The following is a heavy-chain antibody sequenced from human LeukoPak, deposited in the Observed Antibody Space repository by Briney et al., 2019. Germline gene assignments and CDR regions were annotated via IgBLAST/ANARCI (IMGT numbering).Heavy chain of an antibody. V-gene: IGHV3-30*18. D-gene: IGHD3-16*01. CDR3: AKVFSRWGLRDWHFGL. J-gene: IGHJ2*01. Sequence: GRSLRLSCAASGFTFSSYGTHWVRQAPGKGLEWVAVISYDGSDKYYADSVKGRFTISRDNSKNTLFLQMNSLRAEDTAVFYWAKVFSRWGLRDWHFGLWGRGTLVTVSP. CDR2: ISYDGSDK. CDR1: GFTFSSYG.